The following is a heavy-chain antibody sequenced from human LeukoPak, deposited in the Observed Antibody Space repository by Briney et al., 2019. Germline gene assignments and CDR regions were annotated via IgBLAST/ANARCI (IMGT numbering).Heavy chain of an antibody. CDR3: ARGSGWYIY. J-gene: IGHJ4*02. V-gene: IGHV4-61*02. D-gene: IGHD6-19*01. CDR1: GGSISNGSYY. CDR2: IYTSGST. Sequence: SQTLSLTCTVSGGSISNGSYYWGWIRQPPGKGLEWIGRIYTSGSTNYNPSLKSRVTMSVDTSKNQFSLKLSSVTAADTAVYYCARGSGWYIYWGQGTLVTVSS.